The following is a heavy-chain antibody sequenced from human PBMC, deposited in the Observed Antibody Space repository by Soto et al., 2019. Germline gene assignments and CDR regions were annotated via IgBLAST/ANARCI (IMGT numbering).Heavy chain of an antibody. V-gene: IGHV3-33*01. J-gene: IGHJ4*02. Sequence: QVQLVESGGGVVQPGRSLRLTCAVSGLSFSLYGMHWVRQAPGKGLEWVALIRYDGSNKYYGDSVKGRFTISRDNSKNTVYLQMYSLGAEDTAVYYCVTDGPGTHGPFEYWGQGLLVTVSS. CDR1: GLSFSLYG. CDR3: VTDGPGTHGPFEY. CDR2: IRYDGSNK.